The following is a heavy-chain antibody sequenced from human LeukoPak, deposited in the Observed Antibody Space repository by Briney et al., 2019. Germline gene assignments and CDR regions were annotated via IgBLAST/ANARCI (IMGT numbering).Heavy chain of an antibody. J-gene: IGHJ4*02. Sequence: PSETLSLTCTVSRGSIFSYYWSWIRQPPGHGLEWMGYIYYSGSTNYNPSLKSRVTISLDTSKNQFSLRVSSVTAAHTAVYYCARHLNNCGDDCYIFDYWGQGTLVTVSS. D-gene: IGHD2-21*01. V-gene: IGHV4-59*08. CDR3: ARHLNNCGDDCYIFDY. CDR2: IYYSGST. CDR1: RGSIFSYY.